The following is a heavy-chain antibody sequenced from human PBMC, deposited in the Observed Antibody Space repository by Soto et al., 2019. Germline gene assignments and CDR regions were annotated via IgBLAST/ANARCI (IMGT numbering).Heavy chain of an antibody. J-gene: IGHJ6*04. V-gene: IGHV5-10-1*01. CDR3: AISSIAARDYYGMDV. Sequence: GESLKISCKGSGYSFTSYWISWVRQMPGKGLEWMGRIDPSDSYTNYSPSFQGHVTISADKSISTAYLQWSSLKASDTAMYYCAISSIAARDYYGMDVWGKGTTVTVSS. CDR1: GYSFTSYW. CDR2: IDPSDSYT. D-gene: IGHD6-6*01.